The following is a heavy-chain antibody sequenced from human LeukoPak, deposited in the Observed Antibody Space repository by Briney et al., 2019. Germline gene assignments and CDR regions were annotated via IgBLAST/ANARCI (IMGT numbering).Heavy chain of an antibody. V-gene: IGHV3-11*01. D-gene: IGHD3-3*01. CDR2: ISSSGSTI. J-gene: IGHJ1*01. Sequence: GGSLRLSCAASGFTFSDYYMSWIRQAPGKGLEWVSYISSSGSTIYYADSVKGRFTISRDNATNSLYLQMNSLRAEDTAVYYCARAVTIFGVAKEYFQHWGQGTLVTVSS. CDR1: GFTFSDYY. CDR3: ARAVTIFGVAKEYFQH.